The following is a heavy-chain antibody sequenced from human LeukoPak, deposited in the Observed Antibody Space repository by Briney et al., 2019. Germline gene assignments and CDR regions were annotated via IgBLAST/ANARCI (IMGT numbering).Heavy chain of an antibody. CDR1: GFTFGGFA. CDR2: VTGGGTT. CDR3: AKDTGSGWDFDS. D-gene: IGHD6-19*01. J-gene: IGHJ4*02. V-gene: IGHV3-43*02. Sequence: PGGSLRLSCAAPGFTFGGFAMHWVRQAPVRGLEWVSLVTGGGTTYYADSVRGRFTISRDNSKNSLYLQMNTLRTEDTAFYYCAKDTGSGWDFDSWGQGTLVTVSS.